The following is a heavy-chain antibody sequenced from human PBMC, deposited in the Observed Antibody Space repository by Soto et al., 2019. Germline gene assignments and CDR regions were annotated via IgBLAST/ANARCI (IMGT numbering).Heavy chain of an antibody. CDR3: AMVYYYDSRPSGGDY. CDR2: IIPIFGTA. Sequence: QVQLVQSGAEVKKPGSSVKVSCKASGGTFSSYAISWVRQAPGQGLEWMGGIIPIFGTANYAQKFQGRVTITADESXXTAYMELSSLRSEDTAVYYCAMVYYYDSRPSGGDYWGQGTLVTVSS. D-gene: IGHD3-22*01. J-gene: IGHJ4*02. V-gene: IGHV1-69*12. CDR1: GGTFSSYA.